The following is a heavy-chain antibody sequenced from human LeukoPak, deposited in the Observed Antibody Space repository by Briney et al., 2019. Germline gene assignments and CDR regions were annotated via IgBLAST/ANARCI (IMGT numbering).Heavy chain of an antibody. Sequence: GRSLRLSCAASGFTFSSYAMSWVSQDPGRGLGWVSSISGSGGSTYYADSVKGRFTISRDNSKNTLYLQMNSLRAEGTAVYYCAKAKDTAMGDFDYWGQGTLVTVSS. D-gene: IGHD5-18*01. CDR2: ISGSGGST. CDR3: AKAKDTAMGDFDY. V-gene: IGHV3-23*01. CDR1: GFTFSSYA. J-gene: IGHJ4*02.